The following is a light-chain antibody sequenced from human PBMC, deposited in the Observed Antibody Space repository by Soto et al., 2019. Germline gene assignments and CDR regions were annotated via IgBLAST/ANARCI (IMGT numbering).Light chain of an antibody. V-gene: IGLV4-69*01. J-gene: IGLJ2*01. CDR1: SGHSSYA. CDR2: LDSDGSH. CDR3: QTWCTGIHVV. Sequence: QLVLTQSPSASASLGASVKLTCTLSSGHSSYAIAWHQQQPEKGPRYLMKLDSDGSHTKGDAIPDRFSGSSSGAERYLTISSLQSEYEADDYCQTWCTGIHVVFGGGTELTVL.